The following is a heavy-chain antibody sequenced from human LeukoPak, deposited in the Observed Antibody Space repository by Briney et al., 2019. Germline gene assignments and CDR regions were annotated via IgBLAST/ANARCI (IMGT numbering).Heavy chain of an antibody. CDR1: GGSISSGDYY. CDR3: ARQDYYDSSGYYAFDI. D-gene: IGHD3-22*01. CDR2: IYYSGST. V-gene: IGHV4-30-4*08. Sequence: PSQTLSLTCTVSGGSISSGDYYWSWIRQPPGKGLEWIGYIYYSGSTYYNPSLKSRVTISVDTSKNQFSLKLSSVTAADTAVYYCARQDYYDSSGYYAFDIWGQGTMVTVSS. J-gene: IGHJ3*02.